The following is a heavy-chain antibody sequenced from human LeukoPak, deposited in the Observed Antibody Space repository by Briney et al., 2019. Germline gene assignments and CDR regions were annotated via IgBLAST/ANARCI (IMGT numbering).Heavy chain of an antibody. J-gene: IGHJ4*02. Sequence: SETLSLTCAVYGGSFSGYYWGWIRQPPGKGLEWIGEINHSGSTNYNPSLKSRVTISVDTSKNQFSLKLSSVTAADTAVYYCARGRDSSGYRHQRRYFDYWGQGTLVTVSS. CDR3: ARGRDSSGYRHQRRYFDY. D-gene: IGHD3-22*01. V-gene: IGHV4-34*01. CDR1: GGSFSGYY. CDR2: INHSGST.